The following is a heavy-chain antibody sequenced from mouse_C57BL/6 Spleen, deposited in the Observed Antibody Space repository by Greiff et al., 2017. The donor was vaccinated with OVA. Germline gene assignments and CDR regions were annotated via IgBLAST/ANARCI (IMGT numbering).Heavy chain of an antibody. Sequence: VQLQQPGAELVRPGSSVKLSCKASGYTFTSYWMHWVKQRPIHGLEWIGNIDPSDSETHYNQKFKDKATLTVDKSSSTAYMQLSSLTSEDSAVYYCARGDSSGYPFAYWGQGTLVTVSA. CDR2: IDPSDSET. CDR1: GYTFTSYW. J-gene: IGHJ3*01. D-gene: IGHD3-2*02. CDR3: ARGDSSGYPFAY. V-gene: IGHV1-52*01.